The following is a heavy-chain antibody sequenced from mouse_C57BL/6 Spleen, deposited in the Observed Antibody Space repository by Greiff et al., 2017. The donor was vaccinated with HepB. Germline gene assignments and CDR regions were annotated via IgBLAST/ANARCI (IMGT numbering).Heavy chain of an antibody. J-gene: IGHJ2*01. D-gene: IGHD2-5*01. V-gene: IGHV3-6*01. Sequence: EVKLMESGPGLVKPSQSLSLTCSVTGYSITSGYYWNWIRQFPGNKLEWMGYISYDGSNNYNPSLKNRISITRDTSKNQFFLKLNSVTTEDTATYYCARAYSNYVPDYWGQGTTLTVSS. CDR2: ISYDGSN. CDR1: GYSITSGYY. CDR3: ARAYSNYVPDY.